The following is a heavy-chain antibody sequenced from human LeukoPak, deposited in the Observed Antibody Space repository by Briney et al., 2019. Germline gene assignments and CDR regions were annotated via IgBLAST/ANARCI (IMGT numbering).Heavy chain of an antibody. Sequence: PGGSLRLSCAASGFTFSSYALSWVRQAPGKGLEWVSAISGSGGSTYYADSVKGRFTISRDNSKNTLYLQMNSPRAEDTAVYYCARAGGSTVSHSDYWGQGTLVTVSS. D-gene: IGHD3-10*01. V-gene: IGHV3-23*01. J-gene: IGHJ4*02. CDR1: GFTFSSYA. CDR3: ARAGGSTVSHSDY. CDR2: ISGSGGST.